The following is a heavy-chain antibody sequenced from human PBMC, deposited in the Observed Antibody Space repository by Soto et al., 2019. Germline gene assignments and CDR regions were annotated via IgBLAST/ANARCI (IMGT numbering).Heavy chain of an antibody. J-gene: IGHJ5*02. V-gene: IGHV4-31*03. CDR1: GGSISSGGYY. Sequence: QVQLQESGPGLVKPSQTLSLTCTVSGGSISSGGYYWSWIRQHPGKGLEWIGYIYYSGSTYYNPFLKSRVTISVDTSKNQFSLKLSSVTAADTAVYYCARDRYCSGGSCYGGRFDPWGQGTLVTVSS. D-gene: IGHD2-15*01. CDR2: IYYSGST. CDR3: ARDRYCSGGSCYGGRFDP.